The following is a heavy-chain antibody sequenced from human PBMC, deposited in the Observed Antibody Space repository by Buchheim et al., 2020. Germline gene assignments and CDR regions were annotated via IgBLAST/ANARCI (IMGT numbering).Heavy chain of an antibody. CDR2: INRDGSST. Sequence: EVQLVESGGGLVQPGGSLRLSCAASGFSLSSYWMHWVRQAPGKGLVWVSHINRDGSSTNYAESVKGRFTISRDNAKNTLYLQMNSLRAEDTAVYYCARDHRITIFSRAYGMDVWGQGTT. D-gene: IGHD3-9*01. CDR1: GFSLSSYW. V-gene: IGHV3-74*01. J-gene: IGHJ6*02. CDR3: ARDHRITIFSRAYGMDV.